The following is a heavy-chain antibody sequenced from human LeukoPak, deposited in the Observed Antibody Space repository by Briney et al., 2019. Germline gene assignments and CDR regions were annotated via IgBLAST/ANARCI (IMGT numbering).Heavy chain of an antibody. CDR3: AREWGYDSSGYYYYYGMDV. D-gene: IGHD3-22*01. Sequence: VKVSCKASGYTFTGYYMHWVRQAPGQGLEWMGWINPNSGGTNYAQKFQGWVTMTRDTSISTAYMELSRLRSDDTAVYYCAREWGYDSSGYYYYYGMDVWGQGTTVTVSS. CDR2: INPNSGGT. V-gene: IGHV1-2*04. CDR1: GYTFTGYY. J-gene: IGHJ6*02.